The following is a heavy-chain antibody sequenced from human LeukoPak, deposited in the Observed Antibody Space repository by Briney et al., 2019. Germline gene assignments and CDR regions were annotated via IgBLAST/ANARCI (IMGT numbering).Heavy chain of an antibody. CDR3: ARPDSKGAFDI. J-gene: IGHJ3*02. Sequence: SGPTLVNPPQTLTLTCTFSGFSLSTSGVGVGWIRQPPGKALEWLALIYWDDDKRYSPSLKSRLTITKDTSKNQVVLTMINMDPVDTATYHCARPDSKGAFDIWGQGTMVTVSS. V-gene: IGHV2-5*02. CDR1: GFSLSTSGVG. D-gene: IGHD4-11*01. CDR2: IYWDDDK.